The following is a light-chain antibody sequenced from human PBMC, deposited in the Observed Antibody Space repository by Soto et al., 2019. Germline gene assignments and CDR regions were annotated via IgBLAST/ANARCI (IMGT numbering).Light chain of an antibody. CDR2: QVN. CDR1: NTDVGGYKY. V-gene: IGLV2-8*01. Sequence: QSALTQPPSASGAPGQSVTISCTGTNTDVGGYKYVSWYQQHPGKAPKLIIYQVNRRPSGVPGRFSGSVSGNTASLTVSGLQAEDEAEYYCASYAGNNMFLFGSGTKVTVL. J-gene: IGLJ1*01. CDR3: ASYAGNNMFL.